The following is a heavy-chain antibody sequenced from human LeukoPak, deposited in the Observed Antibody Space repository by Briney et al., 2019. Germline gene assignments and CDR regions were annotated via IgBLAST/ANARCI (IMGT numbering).Heavy chain of an antibody. CDR1: GYTFTGYY. D-gene: IGHD3-22*01. CDR3: AAHYYDSSGYLDY. Sequence: ASVKVSCKASGYTFTGYYMHWVRQAPGQGLEWMGWINPNSGGTNYAQKFQGRVTMTRDTSISTAYMELSRLRSDDTAVYYCAAHYYDSSGYLDYWGQATLVTVSS. CDR2: INPNSGGT. V-gene: IGHV1-2*02. J-gene: IGHJ4*02.